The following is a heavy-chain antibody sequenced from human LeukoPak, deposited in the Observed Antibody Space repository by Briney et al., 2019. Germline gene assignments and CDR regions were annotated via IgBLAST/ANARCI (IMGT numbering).Heavy chain of an antibody. J-gene: IGHJ6*03. CDR1: GYTFTSYY. V-gene: IGHV1-46*01. D-gene: IGHD5-24*01. CDR2: INPSGGST. CDR3: ARSRDGYNLGGYYYYMDV. Sequence: EASVKVSCKASGYTFTSYYMHWVRQAPGQGLEWMGIINPSGGSTSYAQKFQGRVTMTRDMSTSTVYMELSSLRSEDTAVYYCARSRDGYNLGGYYYYMDVWGKGTTVTVSS.